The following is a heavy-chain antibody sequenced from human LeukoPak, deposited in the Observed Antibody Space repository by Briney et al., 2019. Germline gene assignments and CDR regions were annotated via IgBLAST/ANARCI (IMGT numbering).Heavy chain of an antibody. J-gene: IGHJ4*02. Sequence: SVKVSCKASGGTFSSYAISWVRQAPGQGLEWMGGIIPIFGTANYAQKFQGRVTMTRDTSTSTVYMELSSLRSEDTAVYYCARGDMIVYYFDYWGQGTLVTVSS. CDR1: GGTFSSYA. D-gene: IGHD3-22*01. CDR3: ARGDMIVYYFDY. CDR2: IIPIFGTA. V-gene: IGHV1-69*05.